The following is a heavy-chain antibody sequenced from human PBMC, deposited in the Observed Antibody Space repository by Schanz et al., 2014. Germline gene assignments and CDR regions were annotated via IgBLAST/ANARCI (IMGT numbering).Heavy chain of an antibody. D-gene: IGHD2-21*01. J-gene: IGHJ4*02. CDR2: LSANGDST. Sequence: EVQLVESGGGLVQPGGSLRLSCAAPGFTLSNYAMHWVSQTPDKGLEWVSGLSANGDSTFYSSSVKGRFTISRDISKNTLYLQMGSLRAEDVAVYYCARKSLVSAHYDSWGQGTLVTVSS. CDR3: ARKSLVSAHYDS. V-gene: IGHV3-64*01. CDR1: GFTLSNYA.